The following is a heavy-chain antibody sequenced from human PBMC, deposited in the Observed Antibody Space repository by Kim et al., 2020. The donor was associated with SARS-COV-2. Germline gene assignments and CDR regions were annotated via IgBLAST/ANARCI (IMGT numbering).Heavy chain of an antibody. J-gene: IGHJ6*02. CDR3: ASPNWNPRYYYYGMDV. Sequence: SLKSRVTISVDTSKNQFSLKLSSVTAADTAVYYCASPNWNPRYYYYGMDVWGQGTTVTVSS. D-gene: IGHD1-1*01. V-gene: IGHV4-39*01.